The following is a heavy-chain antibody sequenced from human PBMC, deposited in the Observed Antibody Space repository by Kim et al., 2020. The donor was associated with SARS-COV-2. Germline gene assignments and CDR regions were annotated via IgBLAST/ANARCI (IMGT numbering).Heavy chain of an antibody. J-gene: IGHJ3*02. CDR1: GFTFSSYS. V-gene: IGHV3-21*01. Sequence: GGSLRLSCAASGFTFSSYSMNWVRQAPGKGLEWVSSISSSSSYIYYADSVKGRFTISRDNAKNSLYLQMNSLRAEDTAVYYCARGDSGSYYGRAFDIWGQGTMVTVSS. CDR3: ARGDSGSYYGRAFDI. CDR2: ISSSSSYI. D-gene: IGHD1-26*01.